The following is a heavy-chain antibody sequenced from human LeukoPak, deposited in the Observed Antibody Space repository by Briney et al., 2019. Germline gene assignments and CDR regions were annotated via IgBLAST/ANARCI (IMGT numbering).Heavy chain of an antibody. V-gene: IGHV1-46*01. CDR3: AREGGPSYSGSSYGMDV. CDR1: GYIFISYY. J-gene: IGHJ6*02. D-gene: IGHD1-26*01. Sequence: GASVKVSCKASGYIFISYYMHWVRQAPGQGLEWMGIINPSGGGTNYAQKFQGRVTMTRDTSTSTVYMELSSLRSEDTAVYFCAREGGPSYSGSSYGMDVWGQGTTVTVSS. CDR2: INPSGGGT.